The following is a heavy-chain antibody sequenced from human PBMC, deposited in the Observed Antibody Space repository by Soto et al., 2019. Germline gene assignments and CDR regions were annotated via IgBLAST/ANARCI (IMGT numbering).Heavy chain of an antibody. CDR3: TRGQGGSYDGLFDP. CDR2: ISSGAIYI. Sequence: EVQVVESGGGLVQPGGSLRLSCNFTFSMYGMNWVRQAPGKGLEWVASISSGAIYIKYADSLTDLFTISRDNAKNSVSLQMNSLRVDDTAVYFCTRGQGGSYDGLFDPWGQGTLVTVSS. D-gene: IGHD2-15*01. V-gene: IGHV3-21*01. J-gene: IGHJ5*02. CDR1: TFSMYG.